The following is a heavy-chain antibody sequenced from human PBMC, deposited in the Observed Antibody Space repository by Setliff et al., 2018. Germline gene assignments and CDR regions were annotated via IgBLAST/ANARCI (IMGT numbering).Heavy chain of an antibody. D-gene: IGHD3-22*01. CDR1: GYTFTSYY. CDR3: ARGAYYDSSGSYAFDI. J-gene: IGHJ3*02. CDR2: INPSGGST. V-gene: IGHV1-46*01. Sequence: ASVKVSCKASGYTFTSYYMHWVRQAPGQGLEWMGIINPSGGSTSYTQKFQGRVTMTRDTSTSTVYMELSSLRSEDTAVYYCARGAYYDSSGSYAFDIWGQGTMVTVSS.